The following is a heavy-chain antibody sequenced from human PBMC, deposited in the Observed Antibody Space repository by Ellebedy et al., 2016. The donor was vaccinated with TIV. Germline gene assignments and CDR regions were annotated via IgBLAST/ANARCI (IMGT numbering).Heavy chain of an antibody. CDR2: INPSGGST. V-gene: IGHV1-46*01. CDR1: GYSFTSHY. CDR3: AGGLGIVAI. D-gene: IGHD2-15*01. Sequence: ASVKVSCXASGYSFTSHYMHWVRQAPGQGLEWMGIINPSGGSTTYAQKFQGRVTMTRDTSTSTVNMELSSLRSDDTAVYYCAGGLGIVAIWGQGTLVTVSS. J-gene: IGHJ4*02.